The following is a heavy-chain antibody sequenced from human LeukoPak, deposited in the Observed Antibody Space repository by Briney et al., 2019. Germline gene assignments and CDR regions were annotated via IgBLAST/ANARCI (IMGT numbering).Heavy chain of an antibody. V-gene: IGHV4-4*07. CDR1: GGSISSYY. J-gene: IGHJ4*02. D-gene: IGHD2-2*01. Sequence: SEALSLTCTVSGGSISSYYWSWIRQPAGKGLEWIGLIYTSGSTNYNPSLKSRVTMSVDTSKNQFSLKLRSVTAADTAVYYCARDRCSSTSCYVDYWGQGTLVTVSS. CDR3: ARDRCSSTSCYVDY. CDR2: IYTSGST.